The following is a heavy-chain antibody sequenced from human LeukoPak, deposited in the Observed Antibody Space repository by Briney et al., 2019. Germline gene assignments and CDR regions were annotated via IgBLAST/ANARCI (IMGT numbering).Heavy chain of an antibody. V-gene: IGHV4-38-2*02. CDR2: IYHSGTT. CDR3: ARGYSSSWYFNWFDP. J-gene: IGHJ5*02. D-gene: IGHD6-13*01. CDR1: GYSISSGYF. Sequence: SETLSLTCTVSGYSISSGYFWGWIRPPPGKGLEWIGSIYHSGTTYYNPSLKSRVTISVDTSKNQFSLKLTSVTAADTAVYHCARGYSSSWYFNWFDPWGQGTLVTVSS.